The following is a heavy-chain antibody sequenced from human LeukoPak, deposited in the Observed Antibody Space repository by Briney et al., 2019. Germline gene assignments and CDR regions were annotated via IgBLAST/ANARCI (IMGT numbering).Heavy chain of an antibody. J-gene: IGHJ4*02. CDR2: INPNSGGT. D-gene: IGHD3-10*01. CDR3: ARDYKLGTPGSAYEFFDY. Sequence: ASVKVSCKASGYTFTGYYMHWVRQAPGQGLEWMGWINPNSGGTNYAQKFQGRVTMTRDTSISTVYMELSRLGSDDTAVYYCARDYKLGTPGSAYEFFDYWGQGTLVTVSS. CDR1: GYTFTGYY. V-gene: IGHV1-2*02.